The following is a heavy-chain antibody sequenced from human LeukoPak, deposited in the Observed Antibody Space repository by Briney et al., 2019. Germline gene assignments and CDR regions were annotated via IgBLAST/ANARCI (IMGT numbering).Heavy chain of an antibody. CDR1: GFTFNTYG. CDR3: VKAAYCTSTSCHFSGYAQRPLDS. D-gene: IGHD2-2*01. Sequence: GRSLRLSCVASGFTFNTYGMHWVRQAPGKGLEWVAGISKDGSSKDYADSVKGRFTNSRDNSKNTMYLQMNSLRVEDTAVYYCVKAAYCTSTSCHFSGYAQRPLDSWGQGTLVTVSS. V-gene: IGHV3-30*18. J-gene: IGHJ4*02. CDR2: ISKDGSSK.